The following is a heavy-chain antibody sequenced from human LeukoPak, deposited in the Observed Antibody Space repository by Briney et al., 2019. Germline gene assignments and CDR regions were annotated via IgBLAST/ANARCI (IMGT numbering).Heavy chain of an antibody. V-gene: IGHV3-7*01. CDR3: ARDWMWYQLLPWLRMDV. CDR2: IKGDGGVK. Sequence: GGSLRLSCAASGFIFSIYWMSWVRQAPGRGLEWVASIKGDGGVKHFLDSVQGRFTISRDNAKNSLYLQMNSLRAEDTAVYYCARDWMWYQLLPWLRMDVWGQGTTVTVSS. D-gene: IGHD2-2*01. J-gene: IGHJ6*02. CDR1: GFIFSIYW.